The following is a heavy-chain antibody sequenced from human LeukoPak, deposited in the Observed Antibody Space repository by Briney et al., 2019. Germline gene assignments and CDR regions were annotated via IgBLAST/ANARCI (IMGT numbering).Heavy chain of an antibody. CDR1: GGSIGSYY. V-gene: IGHV4-59*01. CDR3: AGGKTYGYSGLDF. CDR2: IYYSGDT. J-gene: IGHJ4*02. Sequence: PSETLSLTCTVSGGSIGSYYWSWIRQPPGKGLEWIGYIYYSGDTNYNPSLKSRVTISVDTSQNQFSLELSSVTAADTATFYCAGGKTYGYSGLDFWGQGILVTVSS. D-gene: IGHD5-12*01.